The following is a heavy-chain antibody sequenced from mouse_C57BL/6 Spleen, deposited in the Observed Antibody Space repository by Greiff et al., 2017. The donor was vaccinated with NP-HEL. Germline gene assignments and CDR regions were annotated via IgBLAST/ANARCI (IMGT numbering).Heavy chain of an antibody. CDR2: INPNNGGT. Sequence: VQLQQSGPELVKPGASVKISCKASGYTFTDYYMNWVKQSHGKSLEWIGDINPNNGGTSYNQKFKGKATLTVDKSSSTAYMELRSLTSEDSAVYYCALYYGNPYYFDYWGQGTTLTVSS. D-gene: IGHD2-1*01. CDR1: GYTFTDYY. V-gene: IGHV1-26*01. CDR3: ALYYGNPYYFDY. J-gene: IGHJ2*01.